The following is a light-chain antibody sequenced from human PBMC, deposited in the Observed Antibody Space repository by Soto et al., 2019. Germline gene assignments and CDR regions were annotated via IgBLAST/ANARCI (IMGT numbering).Light chain of an antibody. CDR2: KAS. J-gene: IGKJ1*01. V-gene: IGKV1-5*03. CDR1: QSISCW. CDR3: QQYNSFPT. Sequence: DIQMTQSPSTLSASVGDRVTITCRASQSISCWLAWYQQKPGKAPKLLIYKASSLESGVPSRFSGSGSGTEFTLTISSRQPDDFATYYCQQYNSFPTFGQGTKVEIK.